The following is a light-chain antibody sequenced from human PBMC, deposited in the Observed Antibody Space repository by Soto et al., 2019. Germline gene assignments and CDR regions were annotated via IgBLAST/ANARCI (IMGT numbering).Light chain of an antibody. V-gene: IGKV1-5*03. J-gene: IGKJ2*01. CDR1: QSISSW. Sequence: DIQMTQSPSTLSASVGDRVTITCRASQSISSWLAWYQQKPGKAPKLLIYKASSLESGVPSRFSGSGSGTEFTLTIRSLQPDDFATYYCQQYNSYPGYTFGQGTKLEIK. CDR2: KAS. CDR3: QQYNSYPGYT.